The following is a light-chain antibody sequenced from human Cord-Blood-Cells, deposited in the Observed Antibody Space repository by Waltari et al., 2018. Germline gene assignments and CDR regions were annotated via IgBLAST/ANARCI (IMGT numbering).Light chain of an antibody. V-gene: IGLV2-23*02. Sequence: QPALTQPASVSGSPGQSLTISSTGTSSDVGCYTLFPCYQQHPDKAPKLMIYEVRKRPSGVSNRFSGSKSGNTASLTISGLQAEDEADYYCCSYAGSSTFVFGGGTKLTVL. CDR1: SSDVGCYTL. J-gene: IGLJ2*01. CDR2: EVR. CDR3: CSYAGSSTFV.